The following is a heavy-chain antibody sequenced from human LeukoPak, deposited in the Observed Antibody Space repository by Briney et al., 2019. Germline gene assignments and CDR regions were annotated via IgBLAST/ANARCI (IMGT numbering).Heavy chain of an antibody. J-gene: IGHJ4*02. CDR3: AKSMATIKKCFDY. Sequence: GGSLRLSCAASGFTFSTYTMNWVRQAPGKGLEWVSSITSSSNYIYYADSVKGRFTISRDNSKNTLYLQMNSLRAEDTAVYYCAKSMATIKKCFDYWGQGTLVTVSS. V-gene: IGHV3-21*04. D-gene: IGHD5-24*01. CDR1: GFTFSTYT. CDR2: ITSSSNYI.